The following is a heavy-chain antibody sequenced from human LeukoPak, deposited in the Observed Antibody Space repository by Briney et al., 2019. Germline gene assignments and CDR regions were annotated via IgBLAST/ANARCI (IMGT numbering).Heavy chain of an antibody. CDR2: INPNSGGT. CDR1: GGTFSSYA. J-gene: IGHJ4*02. D-gene: IGHD6-19*01. Sequence: GASVKVSCKASGGTFSSYAISWVRQAPGQGLEWMGWINPNSGGTNYAQKFQGRVTMTRDTSISTAYMELSRLRSDDTAVYYCARAGQWLVLYYFDYWGQGTLVTVSS. V-gene: IGHV1-2*02. CDR3: ARAGQWLVLYYFDY.